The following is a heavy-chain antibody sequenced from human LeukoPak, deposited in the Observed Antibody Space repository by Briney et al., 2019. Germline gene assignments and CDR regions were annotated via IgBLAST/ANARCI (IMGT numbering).Heavy chain of an antibody. CDR1: GFTVSNNY. J-gene: IGHJ3*02. V-gene: IGHV3-53*01. D-gene: IGHD3-10*01. CDR2: IYSADST. CDR3: ARSEFEAFDM. Sequence: GGSLRLSCAVSGFTVSNNYMSWVRQAPEKGPECASVIYSADSTYYADSVKGRFTISRDNSKNTVYLQMTSLRAEDTAVYYCARSEFEAFDMWGQGTMVTVSS.